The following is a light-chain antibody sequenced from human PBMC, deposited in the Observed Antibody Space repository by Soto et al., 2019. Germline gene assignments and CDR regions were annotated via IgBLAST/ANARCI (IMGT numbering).Light chain of an antibody. V-gene: IGKV1-9*01. CDR2: DAS. Sequence: DIQLTQSPSFLSASVGDRVTITCRASQGISSYLAWYQQKAGKAPKLLIYDASTLQSGVPSRFSGSGSGTAFTLTTSSLQPEDFANYYCQQLNSYPPTFGQGTKVDTK. CDR3: QQLNSYPPT. CDR1: QGISSY. J-gene: IGKJ1*01.